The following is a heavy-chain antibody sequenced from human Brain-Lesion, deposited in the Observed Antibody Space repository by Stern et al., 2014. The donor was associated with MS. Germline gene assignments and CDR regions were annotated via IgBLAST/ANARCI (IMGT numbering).Heavy chain of an antibody. D-gene: IGHD4-17*01. Sequence: EVQLVESGGGLVKRGGSLRLSCEASGVSLSRYSVSWVRQAPGKGLEWVSSISRTTTFLYYVDSVKGRVTISPDKPKNSAYPPMNGLGADDTAVYCCARGYGDAYYRGLDVWGQGTTVTVSS. CDR3: ARGYGDAYYRGLDV. CDR2: ISRTTTFL. V-gene: IGHV3-21*02. J-gene: IGHJ6*02. CDR1: GVSLSRYS.